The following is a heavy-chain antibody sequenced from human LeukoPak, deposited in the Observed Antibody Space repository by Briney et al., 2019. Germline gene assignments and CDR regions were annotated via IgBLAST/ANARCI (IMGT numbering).Heavy chain of an antibody. D-gene: IGHD4-17*01. CDR3: ARDCYGDYGFPSYYFDY. J-gene: IGHJ4*02. CDR1: GYSFTSYW. CDR2: INAGNGNT. V-gene: IGHV1-3*01. Sequence: GESLKISCKGSGYSFTSYWIGWVRQAPRQRLEWMGWINAGNGNTKYSQKFQGRVTITRDTSASTAYMELSSLRSEDTAVYYCARDCYGDYGFPSYYFDYWGQGTLVTVSS.